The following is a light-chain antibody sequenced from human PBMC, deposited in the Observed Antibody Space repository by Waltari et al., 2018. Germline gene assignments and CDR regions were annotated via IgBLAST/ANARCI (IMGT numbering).Light chain of an antibody. Sequence: QSGLTQPPSVSGAPGQRVTISCTGSSSNIGAGYDVHWYQLLPGTAPKLLLDVNGKRPSGVPDRFSGSKSGTSAALAITGLQAEDEADDYCQAYDSSLSGSVFGGGTKLTVL. CDR3: QAYDSSLSGSV. CDR2: VNG. J-gene: IGLJ3*02. V-gene: IGLV1-40*01. CDR1: SSNIGAGYD.